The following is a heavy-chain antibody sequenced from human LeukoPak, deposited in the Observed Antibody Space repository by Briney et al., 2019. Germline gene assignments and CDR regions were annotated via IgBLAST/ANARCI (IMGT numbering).Heavy chain of an antibody. CDR1: GFTFSSYG. CDR2: IRYDGSNK. CDR3: AKDRGFGEFTFDY. D-gene: IGHD3-10*01. V-gene: IGHV3-30*02. Sequence: GGSLRLSCAASGFTFSSYGMHWVRQAPGKGLEWVAFIRYDGSNKYYADSVKGRFTISRDNSKNTLYLQMNSLRAEDTAVYYCAKDRGFGEFTFDYWGQGTLVTVSS. J-gene: IGHJ4*02.